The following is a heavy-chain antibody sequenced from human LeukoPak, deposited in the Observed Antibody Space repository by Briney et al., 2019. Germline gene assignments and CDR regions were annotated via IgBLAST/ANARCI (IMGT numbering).Heavy chain of an antibody. Sequence: ASVKVSCKASGYTFTSYYMHWVRQAPGQGLEWMGIINPSGGSTSYAQKFQGRVTMTRDTSTSTVYMELSSLRPEDTAVYYCARVASRTGSYYHGWGQGTLVTVSS. CDR1: GYTFTSYY. CDR3: ARVASRTGSYYHG. CDR2: INPSGGST. J-gene: IGHJ4*02. D-gene: IGHD3-10*01. V-gene: IGHV1-46*01.